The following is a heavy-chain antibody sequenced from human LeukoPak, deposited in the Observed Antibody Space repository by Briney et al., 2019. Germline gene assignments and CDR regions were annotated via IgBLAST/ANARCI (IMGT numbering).Heavy chain of an antibody. Sequence: ASVEVSCKASGYTFTGYYMHWVRQAPGQGLEWMGWINPNSGGTNYAQKFQGRVTMTRDTSISTAYMELSRLRSDDTAVYYCARGRPVYAGSWFDPWGQGTLVTVSS. CDR3: ARGRPVYAGSWFDP. CDR2: INPNSGGT. CDR1: GYTFTGYY. J-gene: IGHJ5*02. V-gene: IGHV1-2*02. D-gene: IGHD2-8*01.